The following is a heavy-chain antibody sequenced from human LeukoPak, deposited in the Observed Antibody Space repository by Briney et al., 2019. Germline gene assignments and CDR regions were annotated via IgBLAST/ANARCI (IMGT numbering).Heavy chain of an antibody. CDR3: ARGLSLLRWLNAFDI. CDR1: GFTFSSYA. V-gene: IGHV4-34*01. D-gene: IGHD4-17*01. J-gene: IGHJ3*02. CDR2: INHSGST. Sequence: PGGSLRLSCAASGFTFSSYAMSWVRQAPGKGLEWIGEINHSGSTNYNPSLKSRVTISVDTSKNQFSLKLSSVTAADTAVYYCARGLSLLRWLNAFDIWGQGTMVTVSS.